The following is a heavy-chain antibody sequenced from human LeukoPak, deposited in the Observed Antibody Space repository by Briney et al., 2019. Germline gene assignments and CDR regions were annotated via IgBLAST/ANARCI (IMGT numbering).Heavy chain of an antibody. J-gene: IGHJ3*02. CDR3: ARHVADSLFSVYFGVLRNSSWYPLDAFDI. D-gene: IGHD6-13*01. CDR2: IYYSGST. CDR1: GGSISSYY. V-gene: IGHV4-59*08. Sequence: SETLSLTCTVSGGSISSYYWSWIRQPPGKGLEWIGYIYYSGSTNYNPSLKSRVTISVDTSKNQFSLKLSSVTAADTAVYYCARHVADSLFSVYFGVLRNSSWYPLDAFDIWGQGTMVTVSS.